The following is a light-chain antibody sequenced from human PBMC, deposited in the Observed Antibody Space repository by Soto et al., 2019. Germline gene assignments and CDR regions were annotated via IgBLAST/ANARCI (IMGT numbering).Light chain of an antibody. Sequence: QSALTQPASVSGSPGQSITISCTGTNSDVGSFNLVSWYQHHPGKAPELILYEVSQRPSGVSSRFSGSKSGNTASLTISGLQAEDEADYYCSSYAGNSPLWVFGGVTKVTVL. CDR1: NSDVGSFNL. J-gene: IGLJ3*02. CDR2: EVS. V-gene: IGLV2-23*02. CDR3: SSYAGNSPLWV.